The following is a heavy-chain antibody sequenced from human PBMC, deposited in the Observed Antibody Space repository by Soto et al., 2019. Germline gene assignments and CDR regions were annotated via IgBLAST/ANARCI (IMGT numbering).Heavy chain of an antibody. CDR2: ISYDGSNK. D-gene: IGHD3-10*01. J-gene: IGHJ6*02. V-gene: IGHV3-30*18. CDR1: GFTFSSYG. Sequence: QVQLVESGGGVVQPGRSLRLSCAASGFTFSSYGMHWVRQAPGKGLEWVAVISYDGSNKYYADSVKGRFTISRDNSKNTLYLQMNSLRAEDTAVYYCAKEGFDYYYGMDVWGQGTTVTVSS. CDR3: AKEGFDYYYGMDV.